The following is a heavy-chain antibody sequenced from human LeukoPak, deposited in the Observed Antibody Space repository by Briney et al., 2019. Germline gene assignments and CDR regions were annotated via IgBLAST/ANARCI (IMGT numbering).Heavy chain of an antibody. V-gene: IGHV4-31*03. Sequence: PSKTLSLTCTVSGGSISSGGYYWSWIRQHPGKGLEWIGYIYYSGSTYYNPSLKSRVTISVDTSKNQFSLKLSSVTAADTAVYYCARVTVPAGNAFDIWGQGTMVTVSS. J-gene: IGHJ3*02. CDR1: GGSISSGGYY. CDR3: ARVTVPAGNAFDI. CDR2: IYYSGST. D-gene: IGHD2-2*01.